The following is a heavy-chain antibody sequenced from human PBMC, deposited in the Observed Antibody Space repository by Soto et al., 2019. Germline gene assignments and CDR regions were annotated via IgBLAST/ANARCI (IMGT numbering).Heavy chain of an antibody. CDR3: ARDIRFLEWLSHFDY. Sequence: SETLSLTCTVSGGSISSYYWSWIRQPPGKGLEWIGYIYYSGSTNYNPSLKSRVTISVDTSKNQFSLKLSSVTAADTAVYYCARDIRFLEWLSHFDYWGQGTLVTVSS. J-gene: IGHJ4*02. D-gene: IGHD3-3*01. V-gene: IGHV4-59*01. CDR2: IYYSGST. CDR1: GGSISSYY.